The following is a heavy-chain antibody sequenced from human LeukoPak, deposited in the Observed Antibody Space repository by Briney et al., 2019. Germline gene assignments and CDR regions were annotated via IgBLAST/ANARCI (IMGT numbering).Heavy chain of an antibody. D-gene: IGHD6-19*01. CDR3: AKDKPTRYSSGWYSEYYFDY. CDR1: GFTFSSYG. J-gene: IGHJ4*02. V-gene: IGHV3-30*02. CDR2: IRYDGSNK. Sequence: GGSLRLSCAASGFTFSSYGMHWVRQAPGKGLEWVAFIRYDGSNKYYADSVKGRFTISRDNSKNTLYLQMNSLRAEDTAVYYCAKDKPTRYSSGWYSEYYFDYWGQGTLVTVSS.